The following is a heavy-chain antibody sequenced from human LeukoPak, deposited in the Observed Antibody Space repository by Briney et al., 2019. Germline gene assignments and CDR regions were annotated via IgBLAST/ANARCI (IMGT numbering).Heavy chain of an antibody. J-gene: IGHJ4*02. V-gene: IGHV1-3*01. D-gene: IGHD3-22*01. Sequence: ASVKVSCKASGYTFTSYAMHWVRQAPGQRLEWMGWINAGNGNTNYAQKLQGRVTMTTDTSTSTAYMELRSLRSDDTAVYYCARSRDITMIEDWGQGTLVTVSS. CDR1: GYTFTSYA. CDR2: INAGNGNT. CDR3: ARSRDITMIED.